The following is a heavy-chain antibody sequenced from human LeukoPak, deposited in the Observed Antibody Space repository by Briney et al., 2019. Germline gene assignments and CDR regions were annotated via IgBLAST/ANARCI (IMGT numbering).Heavy chain of an antibody. J-gene: IGHJ4*02. D-gene: IGHD3-22*01. CDR1: EYTFTGYY. Sequence: ASVKVSCKASEYTFTGYYMHWVRQAPGQGLEGMGWINPNSGGTNYGQKFQGRVTMTRDTYISTAYMVLRRLISDDTAVYYCARDYYDSSGYYYPHYLDYGGQGTLVTVSS. CDR2: INPNSGGT. CDR3: ARDYYDSSGYYYPHYLDY. V-gene: IGHV1-2*02.